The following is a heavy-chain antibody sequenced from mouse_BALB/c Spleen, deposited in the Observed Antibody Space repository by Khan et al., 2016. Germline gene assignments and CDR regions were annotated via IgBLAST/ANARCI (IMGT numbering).Heavy chain of an antibody. J-gene: IGHJ3*01. CDR2: IYPSDIYT. V-gene: IGHV1-69*02. Sequence: VQLQQPGAELVRPGASVKLSCKASGYTFTSYWINWMKQRPGQGLEWIGNIYPSDIYTNYNQTFKDKATLTVDKSSSTAYMQLSSPTSEDSAIYYCTRGESTMIRGFAYWGQGTLVTVSA. CDR1: GYTFTSYW. D-gene: IGHD2-4*01. CDR3: TRGESTMIRGFAY.